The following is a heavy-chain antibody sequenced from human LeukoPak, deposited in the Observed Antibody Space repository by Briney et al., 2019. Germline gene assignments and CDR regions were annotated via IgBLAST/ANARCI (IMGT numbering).Heavy chain of an antibody. CDR1: GYTLTELS. Sequence: ASVKVSCKVSGYTLTELSMHWVRQAPGKGLEWMGGFDPEDGETIYAQKFQGRVTMTEDTPTDTAYMELSSLRSEDTAVYYCATTGGSSWYEYFQHWGQGTLVTVSS. CDR2: FDPEDGET. D-gene: IGHD6-13*01. CDR3: ATTGGSSWYEYFQH. J-gene: IGHJ1*01. V-gene: IGHV1-24*01.